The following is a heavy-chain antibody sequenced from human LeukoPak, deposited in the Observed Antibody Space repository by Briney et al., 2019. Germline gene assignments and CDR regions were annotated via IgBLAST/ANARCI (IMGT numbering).Heavy chain of an antibody. CDR3: ATRPITMVRGVSPDWFDP. D-gene: IGHD3-10*01. V-gene: IGHV1-24*01. J-gene: IGHJ5*02. CDR2: FDPEDGET. Sequence: ASVKVSCTVSGYTLTELSMHWVRQAPGKGLEWMGGFDPEDGETIYAQKFQGRVTMTEDTSTDTAYMEPSSLRSEDTAVYYCATRPITMVRGVSPDWFDPWGQGTLVTVSS. CDR1: GYTLTELS.